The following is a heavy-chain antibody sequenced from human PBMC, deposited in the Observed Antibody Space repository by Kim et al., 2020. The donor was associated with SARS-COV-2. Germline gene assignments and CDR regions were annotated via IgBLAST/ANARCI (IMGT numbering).Heavy chain of an antibody. D-gene: IGHD2-2*01. CDR2: ISAYNGNT. Sequence: ASVKVSCKASGYTFTSYGISWVRQAPGQGLEWMGWISAYNGNTNYAQKLQGRVTMTTDTSTSTAYMELRSLRSDDTAVYYCAREGETYCSSTSCYYGMDVWGQGTTVTVSS. V-gene: IGHV1-18*01. J-gene: IGHJ6*02. CDR3: AREGETYCSSTSCYYGMDV. CDR1: GYTFTSYG.